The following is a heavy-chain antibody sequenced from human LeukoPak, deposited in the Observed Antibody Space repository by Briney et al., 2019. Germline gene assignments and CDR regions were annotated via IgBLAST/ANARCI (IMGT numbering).Heavy chain of an antibody. V-gene: IGHV3-30*03. CDR2: ISYDGTTT. CDR3: ARDLARFSSGCDY. CDR1: GFTFSSSG. D-gene: IGHD6-19*01. J-gene: IGHJ4*02. Sequence: GGSLRLSCAASGFTFSSSGMHWVRQAPGKGLEWVVGISYDGTTTYYPNSVKGRFIISRDNSKNTLFLQMNSLRAEDTAVYYCARDLARFSSGCDYWGQGALVTVSS.